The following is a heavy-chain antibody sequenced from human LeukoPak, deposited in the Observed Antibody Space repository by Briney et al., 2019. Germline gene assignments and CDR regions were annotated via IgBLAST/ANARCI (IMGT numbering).Heavy chain of an antibody. V-gene: IGHV3-48*04. CDR1: GFTFSSYS. Sequence: PGGSLRLSCAVSGFTFSSYSMTWVRQAPGKGLEWVSYISSTSSTVYYADSVKGRFTISRDNAKNSLYLQMNSLRAEDTALYYCAKWFLPIAPAGTEVFWGQGTLVTVSS. J-gene: IGHJ4*02. CDR2: ISSTSSTV. D-gene: IGHD6-13*01. CDR3: AKWFLPIAPAGTEVF.